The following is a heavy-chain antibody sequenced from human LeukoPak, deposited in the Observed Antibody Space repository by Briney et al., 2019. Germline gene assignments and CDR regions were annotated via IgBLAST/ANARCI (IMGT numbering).Heavy chain of an antibody. D-gene: IGHD6-13*01. J-gene: IGHJ2*01. CDR1: GGSISSSSYY. V-gene: IGHV4-39*01. CDR3: ASRIAAAEPYWYFDL. Sequence: PSETLSLTCTVPGGSISSSSYYWGWIRQPPGMGLEWIGSIYYSGSTYYSPSLKNRVTTSVDTSKNQFSLKLSSVTAADTAVYYCASRIAAAEPYWYFDLWGRGTLVTVSS. CDR2: IYYSGST.